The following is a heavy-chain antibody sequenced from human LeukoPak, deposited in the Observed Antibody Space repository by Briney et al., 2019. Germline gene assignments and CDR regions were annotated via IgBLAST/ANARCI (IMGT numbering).Heavy chain of an antibody. V-gene: IGHV1-18*01. Sequence: GASVKVSCKASGYTFTSYGISWVRQAPRQGLEWMGWISAYNGNTNYAQKLQGRVTMTTDTSTSTAYMELRSLRSDDTAVYYCARDYYDSSGYMHFDYWGQGTLVTVSS. D-gene: IGHD3-22*01. CDR1: GYTFTSYG. CDR2: ISAYNGNT. CDR3: ARDYYDSSGYMHFDY. J-gene: IGHJ4*02.